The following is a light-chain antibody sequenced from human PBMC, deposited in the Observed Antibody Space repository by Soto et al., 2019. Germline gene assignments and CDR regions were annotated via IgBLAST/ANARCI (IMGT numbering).Light chain of an antibody. Sequence: QSVLTQPASVSGSPGQSITISCTGTSSDVGNYNFVSWYQQYPGKAPKLVIYDVTNRPSGVSDRFSGSKSGNTASLTISGLQAEDEANYYCNSYTTSSTSVFGGGTKVTVL. CDR2: DVT. J-gene: IGLJ3*02. CDR3: NSYTTSSTSV. CDR1: SSDVGNYNF. V-gene: IGLV2-14*03.